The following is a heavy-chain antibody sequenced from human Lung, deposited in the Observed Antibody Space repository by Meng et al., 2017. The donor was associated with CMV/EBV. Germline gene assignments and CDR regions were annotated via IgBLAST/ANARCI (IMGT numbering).Heavy chain of an antibody. D-gene: IGHD3-3*01. CDR1: GGSISSSSYY. CDR3: ARLSDFWSGYPDLFDY. Sequence: SETLSLTCTVSGGSISSSSYYWGWIRQPPGKGLEWIGSIYYSGSTYYNPSLKSRVTISVDTSKNQFSLKLSSVTAADTAVYYCARLSDFWSGYPDLFDYLGQGXLVTVSS. CDR2: IYYSGST. J-gene: IGHJ4*02. V-gene: IGHV4-39*01.